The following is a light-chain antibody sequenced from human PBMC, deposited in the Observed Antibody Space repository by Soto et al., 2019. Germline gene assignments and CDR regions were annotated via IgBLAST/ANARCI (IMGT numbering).Light chain of an antibody. Sequence: EIVLTQSPATLSLSPGERATLSCRASQSVTTFLAWYQQKPGQAPRLLIYDVSNRATGIPARFSGSGSGTDFTLTISSLEPEDFAVYYCQQRTNWPLTFGGGTKVEIK. V-gene: IGKV3-11*01. CDR1: QSVTTF. CDR2: DVS. CDR3: QQRTNWPLT. J-gene: IGKJ4*01.